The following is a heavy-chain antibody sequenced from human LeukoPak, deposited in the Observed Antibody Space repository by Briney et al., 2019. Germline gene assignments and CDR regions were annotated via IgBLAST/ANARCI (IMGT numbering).Heavy chain of an antibody. V-gene: IGHV1-8*03. Sequence: GASVKVSCKASGYTFTSFDINWVRQATGQGLEWMGWMNPTSGNTGYAQKFQGRVTITRNTSISTAYMELSSLRSEDTAVYYCARGRSMWYYHSSGYYTTSSEYNWFDPWGQGTLVTVSS. D-gene: IGHD3-22*01. CDR2: MNPTSGNT. J-gene: IGHJ5*02. CDR1: GYTFTSFD. CDR3: ARGRSMWYYHSSGYYTTSSEYNWFDP.